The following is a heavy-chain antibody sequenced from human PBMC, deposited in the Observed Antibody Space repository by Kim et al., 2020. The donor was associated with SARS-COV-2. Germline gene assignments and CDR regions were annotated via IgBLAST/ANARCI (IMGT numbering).Heavy chain of an antibody. CDR2: DGTT. CDR3: TREDSSGWE. V-gene: IGHV3-49*02. Sequence: DGTTEYAASVKGRFTISRDDSKSIAYLQMNSLKTEDTAVYYCTREDSSGWEWGQGTLVTVSP. J-gene: IGHJ4*02. D-gene: IGHD6-19*01.